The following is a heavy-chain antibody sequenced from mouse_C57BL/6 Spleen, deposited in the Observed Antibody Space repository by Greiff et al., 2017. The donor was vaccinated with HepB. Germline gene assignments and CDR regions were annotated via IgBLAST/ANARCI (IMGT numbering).Heavy chain of an antibody. CDR1: GYTFTSYW. V-gene: IGHV1-69*01. CDR3: ARPSYDGYPYYFDY. CDR2: IDPSDSYT. D-gene: IGHD2-3*01. Sequence: QVQLKQPGAELVMPGASVKLSCKASGYTFTSYWMHWVKQRPGQGLEWIGEIDPSDSYTNYNQKFKGKSTLTVDKSSSTAYMQLSSLTSEDSAVYYCARPSYDGYPYYFDYWGQGTTLTVSS. J-gene: IGHJ2*01.